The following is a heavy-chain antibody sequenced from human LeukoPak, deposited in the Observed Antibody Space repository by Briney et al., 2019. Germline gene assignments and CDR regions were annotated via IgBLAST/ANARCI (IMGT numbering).Heavy chain of an antibody. CDR1: GFTFSSYA. D-gene: IGHD2-8*01. CDR2: ISDSGGST. J-gene: IGHJ4*02. Sequence: GGSLRLSCAASGFTFSSYAMSWVRQAPGEGMEWVSAISDSGGSTYDADPVKGRFTISRDNSKNTLYLQMNSLRAEDTAVYYCAKHTSIGRYCTNGVCSPSDYWGQGTLVTVSS. V-gene: IGHV3-23*01. CDR3: AKHTSIGRYCTNGVCSPSDY.